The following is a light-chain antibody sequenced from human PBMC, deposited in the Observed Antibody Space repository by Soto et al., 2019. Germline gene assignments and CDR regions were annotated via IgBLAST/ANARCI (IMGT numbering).Light chain of an antibody. Sequence: IQFTQCPSSLSASLGDRVTITCRASQGISSYLTWYQQKPGKAPKLLIYAASTLHSGVPSKFSGSGSGTDFTLTISSLQPEDFATYYCQQLNSYPLTFGGGTKVDIK. V-gene: IGKV1-9*01. CDR2: AAS. CDR3: QQLNSYPLT. CDR1: QGISSY. J-gene: IGKJ4*01.